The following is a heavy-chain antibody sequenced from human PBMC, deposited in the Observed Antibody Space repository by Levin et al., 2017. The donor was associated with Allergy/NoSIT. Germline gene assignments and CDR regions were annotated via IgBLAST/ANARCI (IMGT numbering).Heavy chain of an antibody. CDR2: INPSGGST. V-gene: IGHV1-46*01. CDR1: GYTFTSYY. D-gene: IGHD3-10*01. J-gene: IGHJ5*02. Sequence: ASVKVSCKASGYTFTSYYMHWVRQAPGQGLEWMGIINPSGGSTSYAQKFQGRVTMTRDTSTSTVYMELSSLRSEDTAVYYCASGYYGSGSFHNWFDPWGQGTLVTVSS. CDR3: ASGYYGSGSFHNWFDP.